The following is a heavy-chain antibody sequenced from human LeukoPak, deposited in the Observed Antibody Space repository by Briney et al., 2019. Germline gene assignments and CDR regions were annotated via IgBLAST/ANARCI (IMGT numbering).Heavy chain of an antibody. J-gene: IGHJ4*02. CDR3: ARDLPPGSSGWYLGY. D-gene: IGHD6-19*01. CDR2: ISNSSGTK. Sequence: GGSLRLSCAASGFTFSSYSMNWVRQAPGKGLEWVSYISNSSGTKYYADSVKGRFTISRDNAKNSLYLQMNSLRDEDTAVYYCARDLPPGSSGWYLGYWGQGTLVTVSS. V-gene: IGHV3-48*02. CDR1: GFTFSSYS.